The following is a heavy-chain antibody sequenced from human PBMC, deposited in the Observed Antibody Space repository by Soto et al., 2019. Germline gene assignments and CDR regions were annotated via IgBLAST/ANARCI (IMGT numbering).Heavy chain of an antibody. CDR2: TYYRSKWYN. Sequence: SQTLSLTCAISGDSVSSNSAAWNWIRQSPSRGLEWLGRTYYRSKWYNDYAVSVKSRITINPDTSKNQFSLQLNSVTPEDTAVYYCARTITTPSLRISTGYYYYGMDVWGQGTTVTVSS. D-gene: IGHD3-9*01. J-gene: IGHJ6*02. V-gene: IGHV6-1*01. CDR1: GDSVSSNSAA. CDR3: ARTITTPSLRISTGYYYYGMDV.